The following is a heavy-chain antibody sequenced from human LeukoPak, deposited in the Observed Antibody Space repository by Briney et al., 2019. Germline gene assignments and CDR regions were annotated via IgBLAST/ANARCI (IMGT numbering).Heavy chain of an antibody. CDR3: ARAHMTTVTLGDY. J-gene: IGHJ4*02. D-gene: IGHD4-11*01. CDR2: IIPILGIA. Sequence: SVKVSCKASGGTFNSYTISWVRQAPGQGLEWMGRIIPILGIANYAQKFQGRVTITADKSTSTAYMELSSLRSDDTAVYYCARAHMTTVTLGDYWGQGSLVTVSS. V-gene: IGHV1-69*02. CDR1: GGTFNSYT.